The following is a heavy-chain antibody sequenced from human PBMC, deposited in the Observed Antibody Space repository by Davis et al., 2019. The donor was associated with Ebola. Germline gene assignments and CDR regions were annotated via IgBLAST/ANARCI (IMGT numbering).Heavy chain of an antibody. CDR1: GGTFSNYD. Sequence: SVKVSCKASGGTFSNYDISWVRQAPGQGLEWMGRIIPILGIANYAQKFQGRVTITADKSTSTAYMELSSLRSEDTAVYYCARDMEWELFGPFDYWGQGTLVTVSS. V-gene: IGHV1-69*04. CDR3: ARDMEWELFGPFDY. D-gene: IGHD1-26*01. J-gene: IGHJ4*02. CDR2: IIPILGIA.